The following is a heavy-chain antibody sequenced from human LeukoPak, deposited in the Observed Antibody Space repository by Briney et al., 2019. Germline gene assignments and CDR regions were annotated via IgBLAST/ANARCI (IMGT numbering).Heavy chain of an antibody. Sequence: PGGSLRLSCAASGFTFSSYTMNWVRQAPGKGLEWVSSISATSNYIYYADSVKGRFTISRDNAKNSLYLQMNSLRAEDTAVYYCVKYGGDLGVAFDCWGQGTLVTVSS. D-gene: IGHD2-21*01. CDR3: VKYGGDLGVAFDC. V-gene: IGHV3-21*01. J-gene: IGHJ4*02. CDR2: ISATSNYI. CDR1: GFTFSSYT.